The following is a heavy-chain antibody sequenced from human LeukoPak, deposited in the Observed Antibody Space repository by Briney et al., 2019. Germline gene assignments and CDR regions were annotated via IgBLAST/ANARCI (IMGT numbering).Heavy chain of an antibody. Sequence: ASVKVSCKASGYTFSDYYMNWVRQAPGQGLEWMGWINPNSAGTNYAQKFEGRVTMTRDTSISTAYMDLSRLRSDDTAVYYCAREDSGWYVDYWGQGTLVTVSS. D-gene: IGHD6-19*01. CDR1: GYTFSDYY. CDR2: INPNSAGT. J-gene: IGHJ4*02. V-gene: IGHV1-2*02. CDR3: AREDSGWYVDY.